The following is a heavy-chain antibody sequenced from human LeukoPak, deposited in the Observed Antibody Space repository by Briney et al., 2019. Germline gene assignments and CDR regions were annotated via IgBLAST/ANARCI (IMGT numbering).Heavy chain of an antibody. D-gene: IGHD3-16*01. Sequence: VASVQVSCKASGYTFTSYYMHWVRQAPGQGLEWMGIINPSGGSTSYAQKFQGRVTMTRDTSTSRVYMELISLRSEDTAVYYCASGPYVGGYYFDYWGQGTLVTVSS. CDR2: INPSGGST. V-gene: IGHV1-46*03. J-gene: IGHJ4*02. CDR3: ASGPYVGGYYFDY. CDR1: GYTFTSYY.